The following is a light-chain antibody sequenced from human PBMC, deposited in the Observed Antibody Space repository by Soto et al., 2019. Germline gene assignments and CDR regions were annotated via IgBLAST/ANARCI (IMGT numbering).Light chain of an antibody. Sequence: EIVLAQFPATLSLAPGDTATLSCKASQSVSNFLAWYQQRPGQAPRLLLFDASNRATGTPPRFSGSGFGTDFNLTISSLEPKDFAVYFCQQRSNWPPITFGQGTRLEIK. CDR2: DAS. CDR1: QSVSNF. CDR3: QQRSNWPPIT. J-gene: IGKJ5*01. V-gene: IGKV3-11*01.